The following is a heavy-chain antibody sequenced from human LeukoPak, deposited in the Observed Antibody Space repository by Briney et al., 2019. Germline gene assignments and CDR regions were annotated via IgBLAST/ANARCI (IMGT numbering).Heavy chain of an antibody. CDR2: TKQDGSEK. CDR1: GFTFSSYW. J-gene: IGHJ3*02. D-gene: IGHD5-18*01. Sequence: GGSLRLSCAASGFTFSSYWMSWVRQAPGKGLEWVANTKQDGSEKYYVDSVKGRFTISRDNAKNSLYLQMNSLRAEDTAVYYCARDQSHPGYRGDAFDIWGQGTMVTVSS. CDR3: ARDQSHPGYRGDAFDI. V-gene: IGHV3-7*01.